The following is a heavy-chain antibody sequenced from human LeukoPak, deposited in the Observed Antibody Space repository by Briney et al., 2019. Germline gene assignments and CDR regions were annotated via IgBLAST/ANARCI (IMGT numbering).Heavy chain of an antibody. D-gene: IGHD6-19*01. CDR1: GSSISSSNW. Sequence: PSGTLSLTCAVSGSSISSSNWWSWVRQPPGKGLEWIGEIYHSGSTNYNPSLKSRVTISVDTSKNQFSLKLSSVTAADTAVYYCAREAARSGRMGFFYYYYMDVWGKGTTVTVSS. J-gene: IGHJ6*03. CDR2: IYHSGST. V-gene: IGHV4-4*02. CDR3: AREAARSGRMGFFYYYYMDV.